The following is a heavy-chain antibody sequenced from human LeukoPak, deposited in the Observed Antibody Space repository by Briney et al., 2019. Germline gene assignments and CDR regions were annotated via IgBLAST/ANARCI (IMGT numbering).Heavy chain of an antibody. J-gene: IGHJ6*03. CDR3: TTDFVVVPAARPYYYYMDV. D-gene: IGHD2-2*01. CDR1: GFTFSNAW. V-gene: IGHV3-15*01. Sequence: GGSLRLSCAASGFTFSNAWMSWVRQAPGKGLEWVGRIKSKTDGGTTDYAAPVKGRFTISRDDSKNTLYLQMNSLKTEDTAVYYCTTDFVVVPAARPYYYYMDVWGKGTTVTVSS. CDR2: IKSKTDGGTT.